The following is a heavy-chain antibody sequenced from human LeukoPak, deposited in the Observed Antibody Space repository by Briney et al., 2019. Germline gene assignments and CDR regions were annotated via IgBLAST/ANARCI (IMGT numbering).Heavy chain of an antibody. J-gene: IGHJ4*02. V-gene: IGHV1-18*01. D-gene: IGHD3-10*01. CDR2: ISAYNGNT. Sequence: ASVKVSCKASGYTFTSYGISWVRQAPGQGLEWMGWISAYNGNTNYAQKLQGRVTMTTDTSTSTAYMELRSLRSDDTAVYYCARDQLDYYGSGSPGDYWGQGTLVTASS. CDR3: ARDQLDYYGSGSPGDY. CDR1: GYTFTSYG.